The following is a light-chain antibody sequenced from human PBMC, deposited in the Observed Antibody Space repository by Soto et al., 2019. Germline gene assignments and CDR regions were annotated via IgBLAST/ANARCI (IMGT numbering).Light chain of an antibody. Sequence: DIQMTQSPSSLSASVGDRVTITCRASQGISDYLAWYQQKPGKVPKLLIRAASTLQLGVPSRISGSGSGTDFTLTISSLQPEDVATYYCQKYNSDSLTFGGGTKVEIK. J-gene: IGKJ4*01. CDR2: AAS. CDR3: QKYNSDSLT. CDR1: QGISDY. V-gene: IGKV1-27*01.